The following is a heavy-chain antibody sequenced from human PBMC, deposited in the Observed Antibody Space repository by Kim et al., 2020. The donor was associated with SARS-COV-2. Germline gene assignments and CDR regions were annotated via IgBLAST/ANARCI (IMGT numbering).Heavy chain of an antibody. Sequence: AQKFQGRVTITADESTSTAYMELSSLRSEDTAVYYCYLAYDYFHRYGMDVWGQGTTVTVSS. CDR3: YLAYDYFHRYGMDV. J-gene: IGHJ6*02. D-gene: IGHD5-12*01. V-gene: IGHV1-69*01.